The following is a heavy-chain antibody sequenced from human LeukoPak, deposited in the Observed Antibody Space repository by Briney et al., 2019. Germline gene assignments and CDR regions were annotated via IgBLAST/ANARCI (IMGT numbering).Heavy chain of an antibody. CDR2: IYYSGST. Sequence: SETLSLTCTVSGGSISSYYWSWIRQPPGKGLEWIGYIYYSGSTNYNPSLKSRVTISVDTSKNQFSLKLSSVTAADTAVYYCASQRMVRGVIFDYWGQGTLVTVSS. V-gene: IGHV4-59*08. CDR3: ASQRMVRGVIFDY. J-gene: IGHJ4*02. D-gene: IGHD3-10*01. CDR1: GGSISSYY.